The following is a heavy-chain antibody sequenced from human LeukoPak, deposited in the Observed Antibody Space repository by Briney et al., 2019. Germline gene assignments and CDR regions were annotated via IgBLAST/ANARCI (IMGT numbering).Heavy chain of an antibody. D-gene: IGHD2-21*02. Sequence: SDTLSLTCTVSGGSISSYYWSWIRQPPGKGLEWIGYIYYSGSTNYNPSLKSRVTISVGTSKNHFSLKLSSVTAADTAVYYCASAVEYCGGDCYPGGFHYWRQGRLVTVSS. CDR3: ASAVEYCGGDCYPGGFHY. CDR1: GGSISSYY. V-gene: IGHV4-59*07. CDR2: IYYSGST. J-gene: IGHJ4*02.